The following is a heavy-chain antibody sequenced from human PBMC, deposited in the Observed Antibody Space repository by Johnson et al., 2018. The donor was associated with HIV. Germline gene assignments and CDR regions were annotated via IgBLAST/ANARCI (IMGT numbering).Heavy chain of an antibody. D-gene: IGHD4-17*01. CDR3: AKEGRGDSDAFDI. CDR1: GFPFSDYY. J-gene: IGHJ3*02. Sequence: QVQLVQSGGGLVKPGGSLSPSCAASGFPFSDYYMSWIRQAPGKGLEWVSYFSISGSPLHYADPVKGRFTISRANAKKSLYLQMNSLRAEDTAVYYCAKEGRGDSDAFDIWGQGTMVTVSS. CDR2: FSISGSPL. V-gene: IGHV3-11*04.